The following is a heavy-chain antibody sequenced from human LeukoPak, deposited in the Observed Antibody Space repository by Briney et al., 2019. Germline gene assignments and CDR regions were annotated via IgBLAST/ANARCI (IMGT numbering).Heavy chain of an antibody. Sequence: SETLSLTCTVSGGSISSYYWSWIRQPPGKGLEWIGYIYYSGSTNYNPSLKSRVTISVDTSKNQFSLKLSSVTAADTAVYYCARVGGDDGWFDPWGQGTLVTVSS. CDR1: GGSISSYY. CDR3: ARVGGDDGWFDP. CDR2: IYYSGST. V-gene: IGHV4-59*12. D-gene: IGHD1-26*01. J-gene: IGHJ5*02.